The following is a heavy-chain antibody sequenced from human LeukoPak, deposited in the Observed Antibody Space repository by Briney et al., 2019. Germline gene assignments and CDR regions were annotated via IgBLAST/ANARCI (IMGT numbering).Heavy chain of an antibody. CDR1: GYSFTSYW. CDR2: IYPGDSDT. V-gene: IGHV5-51*01. CDR3: ARHITGTTLSLNWFDP. D-gene: IGHD1-20*01. J-gene: IGHJ5*02. Sequence: GESLKISCKGSGYSFTSYWIGWVRQMPGKGLEWMGIIYPGDSDTRYSPSFQGQVTISADKSISTAYLQWSSLKASDTAMYYCARHITGTTLSLNWFDPWGQGTLVTVSS.